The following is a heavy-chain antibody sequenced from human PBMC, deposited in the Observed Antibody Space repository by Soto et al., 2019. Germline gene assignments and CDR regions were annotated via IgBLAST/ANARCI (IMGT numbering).Heavy chain of an antibody. V-gene: IGHV3-23*01. D-gene: IGHD2-2*01. Sequence: GGSLRLSCAASGFTFSSYAMSWVRQAPGKGLEWVSPISGSGGSTYYADSVKGRFTISRDNSKNTLYLQMNSLRAEDTAVDDCAKVCILVVAAATAFDYWGQGTLVTVSS. CDR1: GFTFSSYA. J-gene: IGHJ4*02. CDR3: AKVCILVVAAATAFDY. CDR2: ISGSGGST.